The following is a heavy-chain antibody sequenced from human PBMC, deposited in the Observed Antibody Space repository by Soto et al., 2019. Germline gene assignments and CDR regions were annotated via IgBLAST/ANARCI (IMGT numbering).Heavy chain of an antibody. Sequence: QVQLQQWGAGLLKPSETLSLTCAVYGGSFSGYYWSWIRQPPGKGLEWIGEINHSGSTNYNPSLKSRVTISVDASKNQFSLKLRSVTAADTAVYYCARALRWTGYYFDYWGQGTLVTVSS. J-gene: IGHJ4*02. CDR2: INHSGST. CDR1: GGSFSGYY. CDR3: ARALRWTGYYFDY. D-gene: IGHD3-3*01. V-gene: IGHV4-34*01.